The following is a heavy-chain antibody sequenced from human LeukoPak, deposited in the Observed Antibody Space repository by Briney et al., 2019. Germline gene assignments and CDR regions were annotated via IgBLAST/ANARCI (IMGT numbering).Heavy chain of an antibody. CDR3: AIGGYSYGFDY. V-gene: IGHV3-11*06. D-gene: IGHD5-18*01. CDR1: GFTFSDYY. CDR2: ISSISSYT. Sequence: RGSLRLSCAASGFTFSDYYMSWIRQAPGKGLEWVSYISSISSYTNYADSVKGRFTISRDNATNSLYLQMNSLRAEDTAVYYCAIGGYSYGFDYWGQGTLVTVSS. J-gene: IGHJ4*02.